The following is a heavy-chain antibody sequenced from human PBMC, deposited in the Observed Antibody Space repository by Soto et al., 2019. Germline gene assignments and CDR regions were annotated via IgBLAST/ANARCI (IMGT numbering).Heavy chain of an antibody. V-gene: IGHV3-74*01. D-gene: IGHD3-16*01. J-gene: IGHJ4*02. Sequence: EVQLVESGGGLVQPGGSLRLSCGASGFIFSDYWMHWVRQIPGKGLVWVSRINNDGTSTKYADSVKGRFTISRDNARKMLYLQMSGLRVDDTAVYYCATAQYYERSDYWGQGTLVTVSS. CDR1: GFIFSDYW. CDR2: INNDGTST. CDR3: ATAQYYERSDY.